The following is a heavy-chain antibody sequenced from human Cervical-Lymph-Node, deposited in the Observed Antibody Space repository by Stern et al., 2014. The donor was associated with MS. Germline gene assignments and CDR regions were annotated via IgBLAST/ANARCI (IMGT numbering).Heavy chain of an antibody. CDR2: INPSDKST. J-gene: IGHJ6*01. CDR1: GYTFSSYY. D-gene: IGHD5-18*01. Sequence: VQLVESGAEVKRPGAAVTISCEASGYTFSSYYLHWVRQAPGQGLEWMGIINPSDKSTIVAQRFQGRVTMTSDTSTSTVYMELSSLRSEDTAVYYCASDTAMVTLRTVYY. V-gene: IGHV1-46*03. CDR3: ASDTAMVTLRTVYY.